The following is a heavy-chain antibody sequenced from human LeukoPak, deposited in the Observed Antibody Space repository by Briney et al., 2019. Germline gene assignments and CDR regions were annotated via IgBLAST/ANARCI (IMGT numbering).Heavy chain of an antibody. Sequence: SETLSLTCAVYGGSFSGYYWSRIRQPPGKGLEWIGEINHSGSTNYNPSLKSRVTISVDTSKNQFSLKLSSVTAADTAVYYCARVGCSSTSCYNWFDPWGQGTLVTVSS. D-gene: IGHD2-2*01. CDR2: INHSGST. J-gene: IGHJ5*02. CDR1: GGSFSGYY. V-gene: IGHV4-34*01. CDR3: ARVGCSSTSCYNWFDP.